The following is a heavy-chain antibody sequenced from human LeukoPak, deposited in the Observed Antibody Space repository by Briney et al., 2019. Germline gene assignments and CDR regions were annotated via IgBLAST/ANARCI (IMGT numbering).Heavy chain of an antibody. Sequence: SGPTLVNPTQTLTLTCTFSGFSLTTSGVGVDWIRQPTGKALEWLALIYWNDDKRYSPSLRSRLTITKDTSQNQVVLTMTNVDPVDTATYFCAHNFRAAAYNDYWGQGTLVTVSS. CDR2: IYWNDDK. D-gene: IGHD6-13*01. J-gene: IGHJ4*02. V-gene: IGHV2-5*01. CDR1: GFSLTTSGVG. CDR3: AHNFRAAAYNDY.